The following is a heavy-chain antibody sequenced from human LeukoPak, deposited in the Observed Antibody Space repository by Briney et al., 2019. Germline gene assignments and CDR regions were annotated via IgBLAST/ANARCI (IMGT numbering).Heavy chain of an antibody. Sequence: SETLSLTCTVSGGSFSSGTYYWPWLRQPPGKGLEWAAYISYNENTNYNPSLKSRLTISLDTSSNQFSLRLSSVTAADTAVYYCAREASLVRGIFITRYGLDVWGRGTTVTVSS. J-gene: IGHJ6*04. V-gene: IGHV4-61*01. CDR3: AREASLVRGIFITRYGLDV. D-gene: IGHD3-10*01. CDR1: GGSFSSGTYY. CDR2: ISYNENT.